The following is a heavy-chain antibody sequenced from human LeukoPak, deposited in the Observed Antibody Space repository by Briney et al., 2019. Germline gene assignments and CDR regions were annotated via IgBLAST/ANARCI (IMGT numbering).Heavy chain of an antibody. Sequence: ASVKVSCKASGYTFTGYYMHWVRQAPGQGLEWMGWINPNSGGTNYAQKFQGRVTMTRDTSISTAYMELSRLRSDDTAVYYCARPRGVVCGDYAHLSPYNWFDPWGQGTLVTVSS. CDR3: ARPRGVVCGDYAHLSPYNWFDP. CDR1: GYTFTGYY. J-gene: IGHJ5*02. D-gene: IGHD4-17*01. V-gene: IGHV1-2*02. CDR2: INPNSGGT.